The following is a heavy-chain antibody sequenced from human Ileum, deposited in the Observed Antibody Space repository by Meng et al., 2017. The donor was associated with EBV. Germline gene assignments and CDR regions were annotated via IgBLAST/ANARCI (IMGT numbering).Heavy chain of an antibody. V-gene: IGHV1-18*01. CDR2: LGAHDGDT. Sequence: VLPVESGPDVKKPGASVNVYSKSSVYTFKAYGVSWVRQAPGQGLEWMAWLGAHDGDTSHAPKFQGRVTVSADRPTATAYMELRSLRSDDTAVYYCARGTPGRSYSDYWGQGTLVTVSS. D-gene: IGHD3-10*01. CDR1: VYTFKAYG. CDR3: ARGTPGRSYSDY. J-gene: IGHJ4*02.